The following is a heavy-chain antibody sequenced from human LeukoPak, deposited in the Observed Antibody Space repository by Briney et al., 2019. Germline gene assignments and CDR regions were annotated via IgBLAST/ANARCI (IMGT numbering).Heavy chain of an antibody. D-gene: IGHD3-22*01. CDR1: GGTFRSYA. J-gene: IGHJ3*02. CDR2: IIPIFGKA. Sequence: SVKVSCKASGGTFRSYAISWVRQAPGKGLEWMGGIIPIFGKANNVQKFQGRVTITADESTSTAYMELSSLRSEDTAVYYCARDSAYYYDSSGYYERGAFDIWGQGTMVTVSS. V-gene: IGHV1-69*01. CDR3: ARDSAYYYDSSGYYERGAFDI.